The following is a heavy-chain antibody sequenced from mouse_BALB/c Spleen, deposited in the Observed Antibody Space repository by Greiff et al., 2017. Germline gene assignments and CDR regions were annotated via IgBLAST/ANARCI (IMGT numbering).Heavy chain of an antibody. D-gene: IGHD2-1*01. Sequence: VQLQQSGAELAKPGASVKMSCKASGYTFTSYWMHWVKQRPGQGLEWIGYINPSTGYTEYNQKFKDKATLTADKSSSTAYMQLSSLTSEDSAVYYCARSHGNYAYYWGQGTTLTVSS. J-gene: IGHJ2*01. CDR2: INPSTGYT. V-gene: IGHV1-7*01. CDR1: GYTFTSYW. CDR3: ARSHGNYAYY.